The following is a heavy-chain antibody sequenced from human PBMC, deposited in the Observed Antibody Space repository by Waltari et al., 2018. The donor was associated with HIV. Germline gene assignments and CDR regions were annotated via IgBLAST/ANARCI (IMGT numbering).Heavy chain of an antibody. CDR3: ARDSGPYRAFDI. CDR1: GGTLSSYA. Sequence: QVQLVQSGAEVKKPGSSVKVSCKASGGTLSSYAISRVPLAPGQGLEWMGGSIPIFGTANYAQKFQGRVTITADESTSTAYMELSSLRSEDTAVYYCARDSGPYRAFDIWGQGTMVTVSS. V-gene: IGHV1-69*12. CDR2: SIPIFGTA. J-gene: IGHJ3*02.